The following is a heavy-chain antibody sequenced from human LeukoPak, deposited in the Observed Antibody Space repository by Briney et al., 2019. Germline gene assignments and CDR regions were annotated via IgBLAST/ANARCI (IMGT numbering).Heavy chain of an antibody. CDR1: GGTFSSYA. Sequence: SVKVSCKASGGTFSSYAISWVRQAPGQGLEWMGRIIPILGIANYAQKFQGRVTITADKSTSTAYMELSSLRSEDTAVYYCATVGGSYYFDYWGQGTLVTVSS. V-gene: IGHV1-69*04. CDR2: IIPILGIA. D-gene: IGHD3-10*01. J-gene: IGHJ4*02. CDR3: ATVGGSYYFDY.